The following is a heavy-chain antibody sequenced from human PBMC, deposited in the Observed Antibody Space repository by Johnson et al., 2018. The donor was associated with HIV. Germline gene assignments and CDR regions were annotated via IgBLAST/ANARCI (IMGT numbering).Heavy chain of an antibody. CDR2: ISYDGSNK. Sequence: QVQLVESGGGVVQPGRSLRLSCAASGFTFSSYAMHWVRQAPGKGLEWVAVISYDGSNKYYADSVTGRFTISRYNSKNTLYLQMNSLRAEDTAVYYCARTRHYYEAFDIWGQGTMVTVSS. CDR1: GFTFSSYA. V-gene: IGHV3-30-3*01. J-gene: IGHJ3*02. D-gene: IGHD3-10*01. CDR3: ARTRHYYEAFDI.